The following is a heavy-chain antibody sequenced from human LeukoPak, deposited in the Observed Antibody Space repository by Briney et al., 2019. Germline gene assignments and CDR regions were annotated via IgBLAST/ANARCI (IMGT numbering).Heavy chain of an antibody. V-gene: IGHV1-8*01. CDR2: MNPNSGNT. D-gene: IGHD1-26*01. J-gene: IGHJ4*02. CDR1: GYTFTSYD. CDR3: ARARSDGGATYYYFDY. Sequence: ASVKVSCKASGYTFTSYDINWVRQATGQGLEWMGWMNPNSGNTGYAQKFQGRVTMTRNTSISTAYMELSSLRSEDTAVYYCARARSDGGATYYYFDYWGQGTLVTVSP.